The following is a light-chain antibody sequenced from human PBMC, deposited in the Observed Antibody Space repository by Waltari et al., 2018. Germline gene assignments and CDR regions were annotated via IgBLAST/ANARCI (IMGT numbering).Light chain of an antibody. V-gene: IGLV2-11*01. CDR3: CSYAGFYTYV. CDR1: SSDVGGFNY. Sequence: QSALTQPRSVSGSPGQSVTISCTGTSSDVGGFNYVSWFQQHPGEAPKLIIYDVTKRPSGVPGRFSGSKSGNTASLTISGLQAEDDSDYYCCSYAGFYTYVLGTGTKVTVL. J-gene: IGLJ1*01. CDR2: DVT.